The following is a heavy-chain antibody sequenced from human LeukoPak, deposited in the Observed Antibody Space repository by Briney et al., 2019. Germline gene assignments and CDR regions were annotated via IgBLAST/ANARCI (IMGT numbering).Heavy chain of an antibody. J-gene: IGHJ6*02. D-gene: IGHD6-19*01. V-gene: IGHV4-39*02. CDR1: GGSISSSSYY. Sequence: SETLSLTCAVYGGSISSSSYYWGWIRQPPGKGLEWIGSIYYSGSTYYNPSLKSRVTISVDTSKNQFSLKLSSVTAADTAVYYCAKEDSGWTSYYYYYGMDVWGQGTTVTVSS. CDR2: IYYSGST. CDR3: AKEDSGWTSYYYYYGMDV.